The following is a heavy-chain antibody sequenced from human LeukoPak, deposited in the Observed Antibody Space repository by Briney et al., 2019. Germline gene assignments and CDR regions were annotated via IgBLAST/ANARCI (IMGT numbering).Heavy chain of an antibody. CDR3: AKDSAIVPAAPYGMDV. Sequence: GGSLRLSCAASGFTVSGNYMSWVRQAPGKGLEWVSVLYSVSNTHYADSVKGRFTISRDNPKNTLYLHMDSLRAEDTAVYYCAKDSAIVPAAPYGMDVWGQGTTVTVSS. D-gene: IGHD2-2*01. V-gene: IGHV3-53*01. CDR1: GFTVSGNY. J-gene: IGHJ6*02. CDR2: LYSVSNT.